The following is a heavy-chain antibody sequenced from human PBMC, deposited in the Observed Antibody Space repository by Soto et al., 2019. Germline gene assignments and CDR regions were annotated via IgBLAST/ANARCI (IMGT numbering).Heavy chain of an antibody. J-gene: IGHJ4*02. D-gene: IGHD1-1*01. CDR1: GGSIIRYY. CDR3: ARVEDLLYFDY. CDR2: IYYSGST. V-gene: IGHV4-59*01. Sequence: SETLSLTCTVSGGSIIRYYWSWSRQPPGKGLEWIGYIYYSGSTNYNPSLKSRVTISVDTSKNQFSLKLSSVTAADTAVYYCARVEDLLYFDYWGQGTLVTVSS.